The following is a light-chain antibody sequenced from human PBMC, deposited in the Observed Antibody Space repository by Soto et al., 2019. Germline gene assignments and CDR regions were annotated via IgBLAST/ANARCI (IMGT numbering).Light chain of an antibody. V-gene: IGKV4-1*01. CDR3: QQYYSAPLP. CDR2: WAS. CDR1: QSVLFSANDRNY. J-gene: IGKJ4*01. Sequence: DIVLTQSPDALAVSLGERATINCKSSQSVLFSANDRNYLAWYQKRLGQPPKLLFYWASTRESGVPDRFSGSGSGTDFTLTISSLQAEDVAVYYCQQYYSAPLPFGGRTKVAIK.